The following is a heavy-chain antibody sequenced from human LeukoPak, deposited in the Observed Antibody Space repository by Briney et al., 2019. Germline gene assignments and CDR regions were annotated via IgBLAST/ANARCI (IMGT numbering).Heavy chain of an antibody. V-gene: IGHV4-34*01. J-gene: IGHJ4*02. CDR1: GGSFSGYY. D-gene: IGHD2-15*01. CDR3: ARALIVVVVFDY. Sequence: SETLPLTCAVYGGSFSGYYWSWIRQPPGKGLEWIGEINHSGSTNYNPSLKSRVTISVDTSKNQFSLKLSSVTAADTAVYYCARALIVVVVFDYWGQGTLVTVSS. CDR2: INHSGST.